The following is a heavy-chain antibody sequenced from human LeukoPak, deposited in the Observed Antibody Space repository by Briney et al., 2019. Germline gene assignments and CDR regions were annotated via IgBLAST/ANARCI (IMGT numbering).Heavy chain of an antibody. V-gene: IGHV3-7*01. J-gene: IGHJ4*02. CDR3: ARDRGSSGRLGRFDN. Sequence: RTGGSLRLSCAASGFTLSTYWITWVRQAPGKGLESVANIKQDGSEKYYVDSVKGRFTISRDNAKKLLYLQMNSLRVEDTAVYYCARDRGSSGRLGRFDNWGQGTLVTVSP. CDR1: GFTLSTYW. D-gene: IGHD6-19*01. CDR2: IKQDGSEK.